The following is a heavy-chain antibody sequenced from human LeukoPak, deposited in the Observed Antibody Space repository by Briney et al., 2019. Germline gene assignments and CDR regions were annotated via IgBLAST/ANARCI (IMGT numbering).Heavy chain of an antibody. D-gene: IGHD2-15*01. CDR2: ISGSDAST. CDR1: GFTFSIYA. Sequence: PGSSLRLSCAASGFTFSIYAMSWVRQAPGKGLERVSGISGSDASTFYADSVMGRFTISRDNSMNTLYLQIDSLRAEDTALYYCAKSSSGGSCYSVGGCWFDPWGQGTLVTVSS. V-gene: IGHV3-23*01. CDR3: AKSSSGGSCYSVGGCWFDP. J-gene: IGHJ5*02.